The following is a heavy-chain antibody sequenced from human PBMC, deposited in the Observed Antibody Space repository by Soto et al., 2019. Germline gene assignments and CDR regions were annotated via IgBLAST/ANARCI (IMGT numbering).Heavy chain of an antibody. D-gene: IGHD2-2*01. CDR3: ATNYQEPSDDAFDV. V-gene: IGHV3-11*06. J-gene: IGHJ3*01. CDR2: ISRNSRYT. Sequence: QVQLVESGGGLVKPGGSLRLSCAASGFTFSDYFMAWIRQAPGKGVEWIAYISRNSRYTNFADSVRGRFTISRDNAKNSLYLQMNDLSAEDTAVYYCATNYQEPSDDAFDVWGQGTMVTVSS. CDR1: GFTFSDYF.